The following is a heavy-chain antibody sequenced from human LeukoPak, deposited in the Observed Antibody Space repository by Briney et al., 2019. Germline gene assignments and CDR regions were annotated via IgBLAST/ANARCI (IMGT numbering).Heavy chain of an antibody. J-gene: IGHJ3*02. CDR1: GFTFSNYD. D-gene: IGHD4-17*01. CDR2: IGTAGDP. V-gene: IGHV3-13*05. Sequence: PRGSLRLPCAASGFTFSNYDMHWVRQATGKGLEWVSAIGTAGDPYYSGSVQGRFTISRENAKDSLYLQMNSLRAGDTAIYYCARVGGDYAFDIWGQGTMVTVSS. CDR3: ARVGGDYAFDI.